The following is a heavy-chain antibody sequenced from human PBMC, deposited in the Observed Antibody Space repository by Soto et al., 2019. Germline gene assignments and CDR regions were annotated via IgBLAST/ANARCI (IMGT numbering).Heavy chain of an antibody. V-gene: IGHV4-34*01. CDR3: ARGVRGDGSGWFNN. CDR2: INHSGST. CDR1: GGSFSGYY. D-gene: IGHD6-19*01. J-gene: IGHJ4*02. Sequence: QVQLQQWGAGLLKPSETLSLTCAVYGGSFSGYYWSWIRQPPGKGLEWIGEINHSGSTNYNPSLKIRFTISVDTSKKQFSLNLSSVTAADTAVYYCARGVRGDGSGWFNNWGQGTLVTVSS.